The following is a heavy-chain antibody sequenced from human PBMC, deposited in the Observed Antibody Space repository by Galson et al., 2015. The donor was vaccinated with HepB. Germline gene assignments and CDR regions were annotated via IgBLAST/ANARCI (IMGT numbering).Heavy chain of an antibody. Sequence: SVKVSCKASGYTFTSYYMHWVRQAPGQGLEWMGIINPSGGSTSYAQKLQGRVTMTRDTSTSTVYMELSSLRSEDTAVYYCARDLGRYFDWPHGMDVWGQGTTVTVSS. D-gene: IGHD3-9*01. CDR3: ARDLGRYFDWPHGMDV. V-gene: IGHV1-46*04. CDR2: INPSGGST. J-gene: IGHJ6*02. CDR1: GYTFTSYY.